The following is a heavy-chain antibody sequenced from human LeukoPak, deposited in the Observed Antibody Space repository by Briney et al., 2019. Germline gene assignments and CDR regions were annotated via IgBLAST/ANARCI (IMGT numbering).Heavy chain of an antibody. V-gene: IGHV1-8*01. J-gene: IGHJ4*02. D-gene: IGHD3-22*01. CDR2: MNPNSGNT. CDR3: ARGGYDSSGYYSFDY. Sequence: GASVKVSCKASGYTFTSYDINWVRQATGQGLEWMGWMNPNSGNTGYAQKFQGRITMTRNTSISTAYMELSSLRSEDTAVYYCARGGYDSSGYYSFDYWGQGTLVTVSS. CDR1: GYTFTSYD.